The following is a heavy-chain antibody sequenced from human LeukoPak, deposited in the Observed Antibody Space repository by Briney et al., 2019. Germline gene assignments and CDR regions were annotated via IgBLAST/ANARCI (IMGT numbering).Heavy chain of an antibody. CDR3: ARDRGGNFPFDY. D-gene: IGHD4-23*01. CDR2: ISAYNGNT. Sequence: GSVKVSCKASGYTFTSYGISWVRQAPGQGLEWMGWISAYNGNTNYAQDLQGRVTMTTDTSTSTAYMELRSLRSDDTAVYYCARDRGGNFPFDYWGQGTLVTVSS. J-gene: IGHJ4*02. CDR1: GYTFTSYG. V-gene: IGHV1-18*01.